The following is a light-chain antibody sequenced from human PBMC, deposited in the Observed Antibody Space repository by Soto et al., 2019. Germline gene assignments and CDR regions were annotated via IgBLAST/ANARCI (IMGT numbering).Light chain of an antibody. Sequence: DIQMTQSPSTLSGSVEDRVTITCLASQTISSWLAWYQQKPGKAPKLLIYAASSLQSGVPSRFSGSGSGTDFTLTISSLQPEDFATYYCQQANSFPPWTFGQGTKVDIK. V-gene: IGKV1-12*01. CDR2: AAS. J-gene: IGKJ1*01. CDR3: QQANSFPPWT. CDR1: QTISSW.